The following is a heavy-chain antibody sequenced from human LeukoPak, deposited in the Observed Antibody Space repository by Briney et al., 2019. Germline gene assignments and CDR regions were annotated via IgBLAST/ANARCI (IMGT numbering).Heavy chain of an antibody. CDR1: GGSINNCY. J-gene: IGHJ3*02. V-gene: IGHV4-4*07. D-gene: IGHD2-15*01. CDR2: IYTRGST. Sequence: PSETPSLTCTVSGGSINNCYWSWIRQPAGKGLEWIGRIYTRGSTNYNPSLKSRVTMSVDTSKNQFSLKLSSVTAADTAVYYCARGRYCSADICSGGDAFDIWGQGTMVSVSS. CDR3: ARGRYCSADICSGGDAFDI.